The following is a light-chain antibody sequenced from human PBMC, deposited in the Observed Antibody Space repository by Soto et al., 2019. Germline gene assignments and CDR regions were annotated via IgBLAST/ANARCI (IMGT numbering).Light chain of an antibody. Sequence: DIHMTQSPSTLSASVGDRVTITCRASQNINSWLAWYQQKAGKAPKVLIYDASSLGSGVPSRFSGSGSGTEFTLTISSLQPGDFATYYCQQYNSYSPWTFGQGTKVDI. CDR2: DAS. CDR3: QQYNSYSPWT. V-gene: IGKV1-5*01. J-gene: IGKJ1*01. CDR1: QNINSW.